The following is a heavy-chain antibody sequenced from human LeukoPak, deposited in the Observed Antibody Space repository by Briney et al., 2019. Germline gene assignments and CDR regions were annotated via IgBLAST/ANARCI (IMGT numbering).Heavy chain of an antibody. CDR2: ISGSGGST. J-gene: IGHJ4*02. D-gene: IGHD3-22*01. CDR3: ATEYYYDSSGYNYY. V-gene: IGHV3-23*01. CDR1: GFTFSSYA. Sequence: GGSLRLSCAASGFTFSSYAMSWVRRAPGKGLEWVSAISGSGGSTHYADSVKGRFTISRDNSKNTLYLQMNSLRAEDTAVYYCATEYYYDSSGYNYYWGQGTLVTVSS.